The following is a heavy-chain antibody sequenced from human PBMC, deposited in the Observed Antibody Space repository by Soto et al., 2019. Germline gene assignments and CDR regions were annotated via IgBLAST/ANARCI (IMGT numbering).Heavy chain of an antibody. J-gene: IGHJ5*02. Sequence: QVQLVQSGAEVKKPGSSVKVSCKASEGTFSSYAISWVRQAPGQGLEWMGGVIPIFGIANNAQKFQGRVTITADESTSTAYMELRSLRSEDTAVYYCARVVGSDRSYNRFDPWGQGTLVTVSS. CDR3: ARVVGSDRSYNRFDP. CDR2: VIPIFGIA. V-gene: IGHV1-69*01. D-gene: IGHD2-15*01. CDR1: EGTFSSYA.